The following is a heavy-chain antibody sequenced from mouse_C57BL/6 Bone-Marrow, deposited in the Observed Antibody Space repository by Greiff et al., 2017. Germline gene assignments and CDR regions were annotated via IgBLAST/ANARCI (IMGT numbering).Heavy chain of an antibody. Sequence: VQLQQSGPELVKPGASVKISCKASGYSFTDYNMNWVKQSNGKSLEWIGVINPNYGTTSYNQKFKGKATLTVDQSSSTAYMQLNSLTSEDSAVYNSARYGASTMVTCWYFDVWGTGTTVTVSS. V-gene: IGHV1-39*01. CDR1: GYSFTDYN. J-gene: IGHJ1*03. CDR3: ARYGASTMVTCWYFDV. CDR2: INPNYGTT. D-gene: IGHD2-2*01.